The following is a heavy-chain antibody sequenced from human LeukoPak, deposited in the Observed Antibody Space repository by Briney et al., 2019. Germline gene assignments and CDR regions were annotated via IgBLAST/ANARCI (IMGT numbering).Heavy chain of an antibody. CDR3: ARGDGSSPVGYYYYMDV. CDR2: IIPIFGTA. D-gene: IGHD6-13*01. CDR1: GGTFSSYA. J-gene: IGHJ6*03. V-gene: IGHV1-69*13. Sequence: ASVKVSCKASGGTFSSYAISWVRQAPGQGLEWMGGIIPIFGTANYAQKFQGRVTITADESTSTAYMELSSLRSEDTAVYYCARGDGSSPVGYYYYMDVWGKGTTVTISS.